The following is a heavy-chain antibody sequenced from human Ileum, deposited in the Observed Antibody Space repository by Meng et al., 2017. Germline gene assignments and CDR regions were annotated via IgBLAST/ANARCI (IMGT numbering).Heavy chain of an antibody. J-gene: IGHJ4*02. CDR3: ARVGDSRVYYFDY. V-gene: IGHV1-18*01. CDR1: GYTFTSYG. D-gene: IGHD2-21*02. Sequence: ASVKVSCKASGYTFTSYGISWVRQAPGQGLEWMGWISAYNGNTNYAQKLQGRVTMTTDTSTSTACMELRSLRSDDTAVYYCARVGDSRVYYFDYWGQGTLVTVSS. CDR2: ISAYNGNT.